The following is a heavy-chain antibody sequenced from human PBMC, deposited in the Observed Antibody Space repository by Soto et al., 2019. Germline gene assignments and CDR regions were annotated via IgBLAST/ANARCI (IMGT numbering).Heavy chain of an antibody. CDR1: GFTFGDYT. Sequence: GSLRLSCTASGFTFGDYTMSWFRQAAGKGLEWAGFIRSKAYGGTTEYAASVKGRFTISRDDSKSIAYLQMNSLKTEDTAVYYCTSSSWAYYFDYWGQGTLVTVSS. J-gene: IGHJ4*02. CDR3: TSSSWAYYFDY. V-gene: IGHV3-49*03. D-gene: IGHD6-13*01. CDR2: IRSKAYGGTT.